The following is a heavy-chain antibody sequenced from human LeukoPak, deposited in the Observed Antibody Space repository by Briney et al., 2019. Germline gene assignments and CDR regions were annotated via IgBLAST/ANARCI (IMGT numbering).Heavy chain of an antibody. CDR2: ILYSGST. J-gene: IGHJ4*02. V-gene: IGHV4-39*01. D-gene: IGHD3-10*01. CDR1: GGSISSTSY. Sequence: SETLSLTCIVSGGSISSTSYWGWIRQPPGKGLEWIGTILYSGSTFYNPSLKSRVTISVDTSKNQFSLKLSSVTAADTAVYYCARAYGSGSPIDYWGQGTLVTVSS. CDR3: ARAYGSGSPIDY.